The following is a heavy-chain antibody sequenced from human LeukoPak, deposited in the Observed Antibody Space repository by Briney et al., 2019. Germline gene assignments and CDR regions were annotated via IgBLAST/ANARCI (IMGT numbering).Heavy chain of an antibody. D-gene: IGHD2-15*01. CDR2: IRYDGSNK. V-gene: IGHV3-30*02. CDR3: AKSGYCSGGSCYSSEDYYYYYYMDV. Sequence: GGSLRLSCAASGFTFSSYGMHWVRQAPGKGLEWVAFIRYDGSNKYYADSVKGRFTISRDNSKNTLYLQMNSLRAEDTAVYYCAKSGYCSGGSCYSSEDYYYYYYMDVWGKGTTVTISS. J-gene: IGHJ6*03. CDR1: GFTFSSYG.